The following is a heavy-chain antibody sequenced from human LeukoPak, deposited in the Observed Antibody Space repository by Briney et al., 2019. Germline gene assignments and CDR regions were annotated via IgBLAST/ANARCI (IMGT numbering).Heavy chain of an antibody. J-gene: IGHJ4*02. CDR3: AKDHVLRFLEGYFDY. Sequence: PGGSLRLSCAASGFTFSSYGMHWVRQAPGKGLEWVAVISYDGSNKYYADSVKGRFTISRDNSKNTLYLQMNSLRAEDTAVYYCAKDHVLRFLEGYFDYWGQGTLVTVSS. D-gene: IGHD3-3*01. V-gene: IGHV3-30*18. CDR2: ISYDGSNK. CDR1: GFTFSSYG.